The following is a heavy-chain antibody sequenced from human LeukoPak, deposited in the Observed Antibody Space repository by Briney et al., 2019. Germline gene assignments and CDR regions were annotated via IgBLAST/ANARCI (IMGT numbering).Heavy chain of an antibody. D-gene: IGHD3-16*01. CDR3: ARRAEGDYFYALDV. Sequence: SETLSLTCTVSGGSISSYYWSWIRQPPGKGLEWIAYIYYTGSTNYNPSLKSRVTTSIDTSKNQFSLKLSSVSAADTAVYYSARRAEGDYFYALDVWGQGTTVTVSS. V-gene: IGHV4-59*01. J-gene: IGHJ6*02. CDR2: IYYTGST. CDR1: GGSISSYY.